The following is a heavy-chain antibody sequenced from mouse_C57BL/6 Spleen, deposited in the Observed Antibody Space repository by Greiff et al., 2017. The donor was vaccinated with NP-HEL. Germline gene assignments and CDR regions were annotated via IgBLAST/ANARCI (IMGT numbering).Heavy chain of an antibody. CDR1: GFNIKDYY. V-gene: IGHV14-1*01. J-gene: IGHJ3*01. CDR3: TTRVAPFAY. D-gene: IGHD1-1*02. Sequence: VHVKQSGAELVRPGASVKLSCTASGFNIKDYYMHWVKQRPEQGLEWIGRIDPEDGDTEYAPKFQGKATMTADTSSNTAYLQLSSLTSEDTAVYYCTTRVAPFAYWGQGTLVTVSA. CDR2: IDPEDGDT.